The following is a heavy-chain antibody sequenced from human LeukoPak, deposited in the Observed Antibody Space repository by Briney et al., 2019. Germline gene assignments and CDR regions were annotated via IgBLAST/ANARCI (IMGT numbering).Heavy chain of an antibody. J-gene: IGHJ3*01. Sequence: PSETLSLTCAASGGSISNSFWNWIRQPPGKGLEWIGFIHYSGSTNSNPALQSRVTMSLDTSKNHFTLQLRSVTAADTAVYYCARTPERRGYSYGVDAFDFWGPGTMVTVSS. CDR2: IHYSGST. CDR1: GGSISNSF. V-gene: IGHV4-59*08. CDR3: ARTPERRGYSYGVDAFDF. D-gene: IGHD5-18*01.